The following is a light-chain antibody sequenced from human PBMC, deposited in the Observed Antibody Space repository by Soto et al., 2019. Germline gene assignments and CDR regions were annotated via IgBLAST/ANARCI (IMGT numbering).Light chain of an antibody. CDR3: FSYANSRTGGDV. V-gene: IGLV2-23*01. Sequence: QSALTQPASVSGSPGQSITISCTGANSDVGNYNLVSWYQQHPDRAPKLIIYEGSKRPSGVSDRFSGSKSGNTVSLTISGLQAEDEADYYCFSYANSRTGGDVFGTGTQLTVL. CDR1: NSDVGNYNL. J-gene: IGLJ1*01. CDR2: EGS.